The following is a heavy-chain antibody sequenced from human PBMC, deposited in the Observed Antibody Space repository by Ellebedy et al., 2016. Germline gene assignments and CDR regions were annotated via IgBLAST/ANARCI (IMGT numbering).Heavy chain of an antibody. CDR2: ISPGGST. CDR3: ARGTPHRGGDFDF. D-gene: IGHD4-17*01. Sequence: SETLSLXCTVPGSSFTDYYWTWIRQSPRKGLQWIGEISPGGSTAYGPSFKRRVTISVQTSQKRVSLRLRSVTAADTAVYFCARGTPHRGGDFDFWGQGTLVTVSS. V-gene: IGHV4-34*01. CDR1: GSSFTDYY. J-gene: IGHJ4*02.